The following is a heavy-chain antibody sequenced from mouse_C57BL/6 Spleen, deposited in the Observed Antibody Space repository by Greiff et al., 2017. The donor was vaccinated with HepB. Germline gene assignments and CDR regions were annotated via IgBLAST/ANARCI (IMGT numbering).Heavy chain of an antibody. V-gene: IGHV1-19*01. D-gene: IGHD4-1*01. Sequence: EVQLQQSGPVLVKPGASVKMSCKASGYTFTDYYMNWVKQSHGKSLEWIGVINPYNGGTSYNQKFKGKATLTVDKSSSTAYMELNSLTSEDSAVYYCARCDELGWYFDVWGTGTTVTVSS. CDR2: INPYNGGT. CDR3: ARCDELGWYFDV. J-gene: IGHJ1*03. CDR1: GYTFTDYY.